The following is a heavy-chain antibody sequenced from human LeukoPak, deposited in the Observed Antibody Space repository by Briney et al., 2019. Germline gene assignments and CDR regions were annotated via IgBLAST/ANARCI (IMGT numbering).Heavy chain of an antibody. Sequence: ASVKVSCKASRYTFTGYYMHWVRQAPGQGLEWMGWIGANSGGTNYAQKFQGRVTMTRDTSISTAYMELSSLRSDDTAVYYCARDLFWTGYYYFDYWGQGTLVTISS. D-gene: IGHD3/OR15-3a*01. J-gene: IGHJ4*01. CDR3: ARDLFWTGYYYFDY. CDR2: IGANSGGT. V-gene: IGHV1-2*02. CDR1: RYTFTGYY.